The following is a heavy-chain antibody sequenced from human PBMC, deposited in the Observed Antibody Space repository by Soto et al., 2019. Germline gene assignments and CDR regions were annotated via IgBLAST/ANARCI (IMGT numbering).Heavy chain of an antibody. Sequence: EVQLLESGGGLVQPGGSLRLSCAASGFTFSSYAMSWVRQAPGKGLEWVSTITGGGENTHYADSVTGRFTISRDNSKNNLSLEMNSLGVDDTAVYHCAKGRIAVAAPFNWFDPWGQGTLVTVSS. CDR3: AKGRIAVAAPFNWFDP. CDR2: ITGGGENT. V-gene: IGHV3-23*01. CDR1: GFTFSSYA. D-gene: IGHD6-19*01. J-gene: IGHJ5*02.